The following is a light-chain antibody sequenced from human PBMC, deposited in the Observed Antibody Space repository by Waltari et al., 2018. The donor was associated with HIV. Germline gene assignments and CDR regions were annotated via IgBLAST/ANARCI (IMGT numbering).Light chain of an antibody. CDR3: SSYAGSNNYV. V-gene: IGLV2-8*01. CDR2: EVN. Sequence: QSALTQPPSASGSPGQSVTISCPGTSSDICGYNSVSWYQQHPGKAPKLMIYEVNARPSGVPDRFSGCKSGNTASLTVSGLQAEDEADYYCSSYAGSNNYVFGTGTKVTVL. CDR1: SSDICGYNS. J-gene: IGLJ1*01.